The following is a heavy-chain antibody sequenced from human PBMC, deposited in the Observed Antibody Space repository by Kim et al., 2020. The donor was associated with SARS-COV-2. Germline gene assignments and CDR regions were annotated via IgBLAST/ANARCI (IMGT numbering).Heavy chain of an antibody. CDR2: ISTLTGNP. Sequence: ASVKVSCKTSGNTFTTSAVNWVRQAPGQGLEWMGWISTLTGNPTYAQSFTGRFVFSLDTSVSTAYLQISSLKAEDTAVYYCATNRWGSGYWGQGTLVTVSS. J-gene: IGHJ4*02. D-gene: IGHD7-27*01. V-gene: IGHV7-4-1*02. CDR1: GNTFTTSA. CDR3: ATNRWGSGY.